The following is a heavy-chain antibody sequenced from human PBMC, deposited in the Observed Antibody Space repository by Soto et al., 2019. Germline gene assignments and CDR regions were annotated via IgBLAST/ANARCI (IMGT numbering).Heavy chain of an antibody. D-gene: IGHD4-17*01. CDR2: IYPGDSDT. V-gene: IGHV5-51*01. J-gene: IGHJ5*02. CDR1: GYSFTSYW. Sequence: GESLKISCKGSGYSFTSYWIGWVRQMPGKGLEWMGIIYPGDSDTRYSPSFQGQVTISADKSISTAYLQWSSLKASDTAMYYCARQGPTVTHYNWFDPWGQGTLVTVSS. CDR3: ARQGPTVTHYNWFDP.